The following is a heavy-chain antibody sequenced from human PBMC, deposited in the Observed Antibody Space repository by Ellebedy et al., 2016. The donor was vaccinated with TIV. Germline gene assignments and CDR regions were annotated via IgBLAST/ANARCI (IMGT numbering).Heavy chain of an antibody. J-gene: IGHJ6*02. Sequence: PGGSLRLSCAASGFTVSSNYMSWVRQAPGKGLEWVSVIYSGGSTYYADSVKGRFTISRDNSKNTLYLQMNSLRAEDTAVYYCARYTIFGDYYYGMDVWGQGTTVTVSS. CDR3: ARYTIFGDYYYGMDV. V-gene: IGHV3-66*01. CDR1: GFTVSSNY. CDR2: IYSGGST. D-gene: IGHD3-3*01.